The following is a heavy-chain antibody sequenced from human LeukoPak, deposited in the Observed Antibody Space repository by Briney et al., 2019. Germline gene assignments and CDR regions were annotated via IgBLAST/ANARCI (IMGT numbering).Heavy chain of an antibody. Sequence: SVKVSCKASGGTFNNYTISWVRQAPGHGLEWMGGIIPIFATANYAQRFQGKVTITADKSTNTAYMELSSLRSEDTAVYYCARTYCGGDCYSSRGWFDPWGQGTLVTVSS. V-gene: IGHV1-69*06. CDR2: IIPIFATA. D-gene: IGHD2-21*02. CDR3: ARTYCGGDCYSSRGWFDP. CDR1: GGTFNNYT. J-gene: IGHJ5*02.